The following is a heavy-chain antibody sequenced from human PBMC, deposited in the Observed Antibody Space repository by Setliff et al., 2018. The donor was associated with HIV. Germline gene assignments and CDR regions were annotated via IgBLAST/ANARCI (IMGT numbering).Heavy chain of an antibody. CDR3: ARGYTRGYFSHFDY. CDR1: GGSISSAGYY. CDR2: IYNTGSA. D-gene: IGHD3-22*01. Sequence: SETLSLTCTVSGGSISSAGYYWSWIRQQPGKGLEWIGYIYNTGSAYFNPALKSRLTISVDTSRNQFSLKLSSVTAADTAVYYCARGYTRGYFSHFDYWGQGTLVTVSS. V-gene: IGHV4-31*03. J-gene: IGHJ4*02.